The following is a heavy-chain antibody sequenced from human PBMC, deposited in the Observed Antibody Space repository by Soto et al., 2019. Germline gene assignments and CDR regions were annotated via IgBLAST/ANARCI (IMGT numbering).Heavy chain of an antibody. CDR2: INAGNGNT. D-gene: IGHD3-10*01. Sequence: GASVKVSCKASGYTFTSYAMHWVRQAPGQRLEWMGWINAGNGNTKYSQKFQGRVTITRDTSASTAYMELSSLRSEDTAVYYCARGGSPYYYYYYYMDVWGKGTTVTVSS. J-gene: IGHJ6*03. CDR1: GYTFTSYA. V-gene: IGHV1-3*01. CDR3: ARGGSPYYYYYYYMDV.